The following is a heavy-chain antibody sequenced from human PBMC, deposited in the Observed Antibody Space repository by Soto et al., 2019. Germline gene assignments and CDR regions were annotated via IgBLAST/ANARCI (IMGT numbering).Heavy chain of an antibody. J-gene: IGHJ5*02. CDR3: AILNHWTDRENLFDP. D-gene: IGHD1-1*01. CDR1: GDSIVRNNW. Sequence: QVRLRESGPGLVNLSGTLSLTCDVSGDSIVRNNWWIWIRQAPGKGLEWIAEIYHSGETNYNPSLKRRVTISLDKSMEQFYLRLISVTAADPAVYYCAILNHWTDRENLFDPWGQGILVTVSS. CDR2: IYHSGET. V-gene: IGHV4-4*02.